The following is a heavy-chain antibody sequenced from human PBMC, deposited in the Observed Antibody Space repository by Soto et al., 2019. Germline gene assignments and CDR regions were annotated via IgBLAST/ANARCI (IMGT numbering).Heavy chain of an antibody. V-gene: IGHV4-59*01. CDR3: AREELQGGWLVRNWYFDL. Sequence: QVQLQESGPGLVKPSETLSLTCTVSGGSISSYYWSWIRQPPGKGLEWIGYIYYSGSTNYNPSLKGRVTISVDTSKNQFSLKLSSVTAADTAVYYCAREELQGGWLVRNWYFDLWGRGTLVTVSS. CDR1: GGSISSYY. J-gene: IGHJ2*01. CDR2: IYYSGST. D-gene: IGHD6-19*01.